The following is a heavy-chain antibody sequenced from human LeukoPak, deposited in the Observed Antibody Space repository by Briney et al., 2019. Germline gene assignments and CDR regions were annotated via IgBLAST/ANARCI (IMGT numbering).Heavy chain of an antibody. V-gene: IGHV3-66*01. CDR3: ARGRPNYGSGSYGMDV. D-gene: IGHD3-10*01. J-gene: IGHJ6*02. CDR2: IYSGGST. CDR1: GFTVSSCY. Sequence: GGSLRLSCAASGFTVSSCYMSWVRLAPGKGLEWVSVIYSGGSTFYADSVKGRFTISRDNSKNTLSLQMNSLRAEDTAVYHCARGRPNYGSGSYGMDVWGQGTTVTVSS.